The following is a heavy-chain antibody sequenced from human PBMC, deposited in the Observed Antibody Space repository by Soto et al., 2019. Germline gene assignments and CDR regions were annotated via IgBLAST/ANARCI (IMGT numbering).Heavy chain of an antibody. CDR2: TKHKREKYTT. CDR3: VCIISGVLH. CDR1: GFTFSDHY. Sequence: EVQLVESGGGLVQPGRSLRLSCAASGFTFSDHYMDWVSQAPGKGLEWVGRTKHKREKYTTEYAASVKGRFTISRDDSRNTLYLQLNSLTTEDTAVYYCVCIISGVLHWCQGTLVTVSS. J-gene: IGHJ4*02. D-gene: IGHD3-3*01. V-gene: IGHV3-72*01.